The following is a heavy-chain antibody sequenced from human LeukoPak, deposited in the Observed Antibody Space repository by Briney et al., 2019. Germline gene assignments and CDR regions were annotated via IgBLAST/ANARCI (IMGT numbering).Heavy chain of an antibody. CDR2: SSTYNGNT. D-gene: IGHD5-18*01. J-gene: IGHJ5*02. V-gene: IGHV1-18*01. CDR3: ARESFSLKQVDTAMLLT. CDR1: GYTFTNFG. Sequence: ASVKVSCKASGYTFTNFGISWVRQAPGQGLEWMGWSSTYNGNTNYAQKLQGRVTMTTDTYTTTAYMELRSLRSDDTAVYYCARESFSLKQVDTAMLLTWGQGTLVTVSS.